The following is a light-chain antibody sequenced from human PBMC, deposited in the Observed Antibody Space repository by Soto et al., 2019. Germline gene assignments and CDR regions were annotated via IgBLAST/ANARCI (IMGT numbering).Light chain of an antibody. CDR3: QQYNSYSGT. Sequence: DIPMTQSPSTLSASVGDRVTITCRASQSISSWLAWYQQKPGKAPKLLIYDASSLESGVPSRFSGSGSGTEFTLTISGLQADEFATNYCQQYNSYSGTFGQGTKVEI. J-gene: IGKJ1*01. CDR1: QSISSW. V-gene: IGKV1-5*01. CDR2: DAS.